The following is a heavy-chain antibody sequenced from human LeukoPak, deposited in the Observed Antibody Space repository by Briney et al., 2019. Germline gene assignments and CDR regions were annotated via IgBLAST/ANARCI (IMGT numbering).Heavy chain of an antibody. D-gene: IGHD3-22*01. CDR3: ARDPGGRTYYYDSNGAFDI. V-gene: IGHV3-30*04. CDR1: GFTFSSYA. Sequence: GGSLRLSCAASGFTFSSYAMNWVRQAPGKGLDWVAVISYDGSDKFYADSVKGRFTISRDSSNNTLYLQMNSLRAEDTAVYYCARDPGGRTYYYDSNGAFDIWGQGTMVTVSS. CDR2: ISYDGSDK. J-gene: IGHJ3*02.